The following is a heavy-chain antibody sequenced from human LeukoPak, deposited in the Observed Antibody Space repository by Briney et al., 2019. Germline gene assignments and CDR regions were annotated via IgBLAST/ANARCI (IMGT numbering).Heavy chain of an antibody. CDR3: ARSAGNIAAAGTREYFQH. CDR1: GYTFSSYG. Sequence: SCKASGYTFSSYGMSWVRQAPGKGLEWVSAISGSGGSTYYADSVKGRFTISRDNSKNTLYLQMNSPRAEDTAVYYCARSAGNIAAAGTREYFQHWGQGTLVTVSS. D-gene: IGHD6-13*01. CDR2: ISGSGGST. J-gene: IGHJ1*01. V-gene: IGHV3-23*01.